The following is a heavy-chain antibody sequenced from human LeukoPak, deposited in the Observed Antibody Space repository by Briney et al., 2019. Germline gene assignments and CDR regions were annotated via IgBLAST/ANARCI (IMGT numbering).Heavy chain of an antibody. J-gene: IGHJ6*03. CDR1: GGSFSGYY. D-gene: IGHD3-10*01. CDR3: ARRYGSGSYYHYYYMDV. Sequence: PSETLSLTCAVYGGSFSGYYWSWIRQPPGKGLEWIGEINHSGSTNYNPSLKSRVTISVDTSKNQFSLKLSSVTAADTAVYYCARRYGSGSYYHYYYMDVWGKGTTVTISS. V-gene: IGHV4-34*01. CDR2: INHSGST.